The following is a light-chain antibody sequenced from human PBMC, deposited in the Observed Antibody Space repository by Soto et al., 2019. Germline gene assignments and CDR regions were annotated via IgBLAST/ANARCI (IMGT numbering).Light chain of an antibody. J-gene: IGKJ3*01. V-gene: IGKV3-15*01. CDR2: GAS. CDR1: QSVSSN. CDR3: QHYNNWPPFT. Sequence: IVMTQSPATLSVSPGERATLSCRASQSVSSNLAWYQQKPGQAPRLLIYGASTRATGIPARFSGSGSGTEFTLTISSLQSEDFAVYYCQHYNNWPPFTFGPGTKWISN.